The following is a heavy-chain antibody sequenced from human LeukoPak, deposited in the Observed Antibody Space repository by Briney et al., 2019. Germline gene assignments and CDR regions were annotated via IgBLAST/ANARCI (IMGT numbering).Heavy chain of an antibody. J-gene: IGHJ4*02. V-gene: IGHV3-30*02. Sequence: GGSLRLSCAASGFTLSSYGMHWVRQAPGKGLEWVAFIRYDGNNKYYADSVKGRFTISRDNSKNTLYLQMNSLRAEDTAVYYCAVGGGYSSSWYTPFDYWGQGTLVTVSS. CDR2: IRYDGNNK. CDR1: GFTLSSYG. D-gene: IGHD6-13*01. CDR3: AVGGGYSSSWYTPFDY.